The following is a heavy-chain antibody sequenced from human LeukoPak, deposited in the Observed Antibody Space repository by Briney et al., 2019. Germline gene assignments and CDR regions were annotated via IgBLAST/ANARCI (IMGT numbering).Heavy chain of an antibody. CDR2: IIPILGIA. D-gene: IGHD1-26*01. J-gene: IGHJ4*02. CDR1: GGTFSSYT. Sequence: SVKVSCQASGGTFSSYTINWVRQPPAQGLEWMGRIIPILGIANYAQKFQGRVTITADTSTSTAYMELSSLRSEDTAVYYCARGSGAPPDYWGQGTLVTVSS. CDR3: ARGSGAPPDY. V-gene: IGHV1-69*02.